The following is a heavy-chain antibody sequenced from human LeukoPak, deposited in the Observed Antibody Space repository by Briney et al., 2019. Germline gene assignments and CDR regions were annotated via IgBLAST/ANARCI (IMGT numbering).Heavy chain of an antibody. CDR2: ISSSSYI. CDR1: GFTFSSYS. J-gene: IGHJ4*02. D-gene: IGHD3-3*01. V-gene: IGHV3-21*01. Sequence: PGGSLRLSCAASGFTFSSYSMNWVRQAPGKGLEWVSSISSSSYIYYADSVKGRFTISRDNAKNSLYLQMNSLRAEDTAVYYCAREPRGFGVVIIGFDYWGQGTLVTVSS. CDR3: AREPRGFGVVIIGFDY.